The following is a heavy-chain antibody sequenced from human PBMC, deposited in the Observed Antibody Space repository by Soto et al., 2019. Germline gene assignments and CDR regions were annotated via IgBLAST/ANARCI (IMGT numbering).Heavy chain of an antibody. CDR2: ISASGRFK. CDR1: GFDFSDFD. V-gene: IGHV3-23*01. Sequence: EVQLLESGGGLVQPGGSLRLSCAASGFDFSDFDMSWVRQAPGKGLEWVSAISASGRFKPYADSVRGRFTISRDNFRGTVDLQMNSLIPEDTAVYYCASHQIAICDYWGRGTLVTVSS. J-gene: IGHJ4*02. D-gene: IGHD2-2*01. CDR3: ASHQIAICDY.